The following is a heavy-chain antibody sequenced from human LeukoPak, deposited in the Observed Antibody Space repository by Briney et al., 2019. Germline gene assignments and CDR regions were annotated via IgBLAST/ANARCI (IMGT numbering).Heavy chain of an antibody. CDR1: GYTFTGYY. CDR2: INPNSGGT. Sequence: ASVKVSCKASGYTFTGYYMHWVRQAPGQGLEWMGWINPNSGGTNYAQKFQGRVTMTRDTSISTAYMELSRLRSDDTAVYYCARDLNGSGSFYYYYYMDVWGKGTTVTVSS. V-gene: IGHV1-2*02. D-gene: IGHD3-10*01. CDR3: ARDLNGSGSFYYYYYMDV. J-gene: IGHJ6*03.